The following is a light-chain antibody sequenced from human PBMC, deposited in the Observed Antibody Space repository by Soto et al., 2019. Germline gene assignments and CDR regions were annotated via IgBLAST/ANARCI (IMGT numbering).Light chain of an antibody. V-gene: IGLV2-11*01. CDR1: SSDVGTYNY. CDR3: CSYAGGYTHAV. CDR2: DVS. J-gene: IGLJ2*01. Sequence: QSVLTQPRSVSGPPGQSVSISCSGTSSDVGTYNYVSWYQQHPGKAPKLMIYDVSKRPSGVPDRFSGSKSGNTASLTISGLQAEDEADYYCCSYAGGYTHAVFGGGTKQTVL.